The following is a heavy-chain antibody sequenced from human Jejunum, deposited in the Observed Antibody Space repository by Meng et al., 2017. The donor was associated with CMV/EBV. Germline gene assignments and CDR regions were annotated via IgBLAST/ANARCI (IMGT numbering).Heavy chain of an antibody. D-gene: IGHD1/OR15-1a*01. Sequence: EGQLVGSGGGLVQPGGSLSLSCSASGFTFSSNWMHWVRQAPGEGLVWVSRINSDGSSVNYADFVKGRFTISRDNAKNTLFLQLNSLRAEDTAVYYCVNRAWLESWGQGTLVTVSS. CDR3: VNRAWLES. V-gene: IGHV3-74*01. J-gene: IGHJ5*01. CDR2: INSDGSSV. CDR1: GFTFSSNW.